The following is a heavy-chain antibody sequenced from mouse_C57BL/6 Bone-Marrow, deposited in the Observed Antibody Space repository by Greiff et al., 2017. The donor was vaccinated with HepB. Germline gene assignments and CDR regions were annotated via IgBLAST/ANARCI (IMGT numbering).Heavy chain of an antibody. D-gene: IGHD1-1*01. CDR2: IRSKSNNYAT. Sequence: EVQLVESGGGLVQPKGSLKLSCAASGFSFNTYAMNWVRQAPGKGLEWVARIRSKSNNYATYYADSVKDRFNISRDDSESMLYLQMNNLKTEDTAIYYCVGVITTVLDWYFDVWGTGTTVTVSS. CDR3: VGVITTVLDWYFDV. CDR1: GFSFNTYA. J-gene: IGHJ1*03. V-gene: IGHV10-1*01.